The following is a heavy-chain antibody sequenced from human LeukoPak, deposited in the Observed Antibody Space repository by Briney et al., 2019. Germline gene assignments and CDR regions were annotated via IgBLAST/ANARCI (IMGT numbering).Heavy chain of an antibody. J-gene: IGHJ6*03. V-gene: IGHV4-59*01. CDR2: IYYSEST. D-gene: IGHD3-16*01. Sequence: TSETLSLTCTVSGGSISSYYWSWLRQPPGKGLEWIGYIYYSESTNYNPSLKSRVTISVDTSKNQFSLKLSSVTAADTAVYYCARETSQKGAHYMDVWGKGTTVTISS. CDR3: ARETSQKGAHYMDV. CDR1: GGSISSYY.